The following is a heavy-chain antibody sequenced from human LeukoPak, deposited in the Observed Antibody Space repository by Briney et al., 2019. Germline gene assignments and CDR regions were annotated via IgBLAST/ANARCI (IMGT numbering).Heavy chain of an antibody. D-gene: IGHD3-22*01. CDR3: ARDDETYYYDGIGHNVDY. V-gene: IGHV3-43*02. CDR2: ISGVRRST. Sequence: PGGSLRLSCSASGFTFDDYAMHWVRQSPGEGLEWVSLISGVRRSTYYADSVKGRFTISRDNNKNSLYLQMNSLRPEDTAFYYCARDDETYYYDGIGHNVDYWGQGTLLTVSS. J-gene: IGHJ4*02. CDR1: GFTFDDYA.